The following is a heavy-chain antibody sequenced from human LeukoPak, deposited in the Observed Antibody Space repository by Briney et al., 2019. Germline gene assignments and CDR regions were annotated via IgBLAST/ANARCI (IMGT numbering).Heavy chain of an antibody. CDR1: GFTFSTYT. V-gene: IGHV3-30-3*01. Sequence: GRSLRLSCAASGFTFSTYTMHWVRQAPGKGLEWVAFISFDGSNTYYTDSVKGRFTISRDNSKNTLYLQMNSLRAEDTAVYYCARAGYYLSPYFFDYWGQGTLVTVSS. CDR3: ARAGYYLSPYFFDY. D-gene: IGHD3-3*01. J-gene: IGHJ4*02. CDR2: ISFDGSNT.